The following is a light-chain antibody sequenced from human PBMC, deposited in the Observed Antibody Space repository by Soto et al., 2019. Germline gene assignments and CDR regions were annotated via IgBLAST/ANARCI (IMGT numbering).Light chain of an antibody. Sequence: EIVLTQSPGTLSLSPGERATLSCRAGQSVSSSYLAWYQQKPGQAPRLLIYGASSRATGIPDRFSGSGSGTDFTLTISRLEPEDFAVYYCQQRGGSPPTWTFGQGTKVDIK. J-gene: IGKJ1*01. V-gene: IGKV3-20*01. CDR1: QSVSSSY. CDR3: QQRGGSPPTWT. CDR2: GAS.